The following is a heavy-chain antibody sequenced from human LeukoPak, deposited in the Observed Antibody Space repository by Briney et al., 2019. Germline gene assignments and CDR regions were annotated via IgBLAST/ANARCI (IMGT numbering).Heavy chain of an antibody. V-gene: IGHV4-38-2*01. CDR1: GFTFSGSA. CDR3: ARVRWLQLGHFDY. D-gene: IGHD5-24*01. J-gene: IGHJ4*02. CDR2: MSYSGST. Sequence: GSLRLSCAASGFTFSGSAMHWVRQPPGKGLEWIASMSYSGSTYYNPSLKSRVTISVDTSRNQFSLKLSSVTAADTAVYYCARVRWLQLGHFDYWGQGSLVTVSS.